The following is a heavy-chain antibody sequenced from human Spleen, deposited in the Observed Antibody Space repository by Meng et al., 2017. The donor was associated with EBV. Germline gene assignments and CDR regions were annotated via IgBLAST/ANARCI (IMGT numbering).Heavy chain of an antibody. Sequence: QVHVQLWGAGLLTPSESLSLTCAVSGGSFSSYYRRWMRQPPGKGLEWIGEINQSGSIYYNPSLMGRVTISGDTSRNQFSLKLISVTAADTAVYYCARGPYYEWGQGTLVTVSS. CDR3: ARGPYYE. D-gene: IGHD1-26*01. V-gene: IGHV4-34*01. CDR2: INQSGSI. J-gene: IGHJ4*02. CDR1: GGSFSSYY.